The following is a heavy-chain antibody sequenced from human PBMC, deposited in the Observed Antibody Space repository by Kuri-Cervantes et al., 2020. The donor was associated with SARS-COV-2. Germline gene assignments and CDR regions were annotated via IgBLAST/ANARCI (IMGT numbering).Heavy chain of an antibody. V-gene: IGHV4-59*08. D-gene: IGHD4-11*01. J-gene: IGHJ4*02. Sequence: SETLSLTCSVSGGSINSDYWGWIRQPPGEGLEWIGYIYYSGSTNYNPSLKSRVTISVDTSKNQFSLKLSSVTAADTAVYYCANYDYSTLYFDYWGQGTLVTVSS. CDR1: GGSINSDY. CDR3: ANYDYSTLYFDY. CDR2: IYYSGST.